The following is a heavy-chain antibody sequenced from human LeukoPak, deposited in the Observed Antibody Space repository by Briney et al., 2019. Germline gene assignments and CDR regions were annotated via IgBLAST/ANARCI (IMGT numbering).Heavy chain of an antibody. Sequence: KASETLSLTCTVSGGSISSYYWSWIRQPPGKGLEWIGYIYYSGNTNYNPSLKSRVTISVDTSKNQFSLKLSSVTAADTAVYYCASRPFYGSGIDYWGQGTLVTVSS. V-gene: IGHV4-59*08. J-gene: IGHJ4*02. CDR2: IYYSGNT. CDR3: ASRPFYGSGIDY. CDR1: GGSISSYY. D-gene: IGHD3-10*01.